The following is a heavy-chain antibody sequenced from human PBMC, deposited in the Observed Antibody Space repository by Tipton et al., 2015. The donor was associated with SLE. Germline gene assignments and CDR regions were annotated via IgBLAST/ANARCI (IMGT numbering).Heavy chain of an antibody. CDR3: ARHLRFLEWLSAFDI. D-gene: IGHD3-3*01. V-gene: IGHV1-69*06. J-gene: IGHJ3*02. CDR1: GGTFSSYA. CDR2: IIPIFGTA. Sequence: QSGPEVKKPGSSVKVSCKASGGTFSSYAISCVRQAPGQGLEWMGGIIPIFGTANYAQKFQGRVTITADKSTSTAYMELSSLRSEDTAVYYCARHLRFLEWLSAFDIWGQGTMVTVSS.